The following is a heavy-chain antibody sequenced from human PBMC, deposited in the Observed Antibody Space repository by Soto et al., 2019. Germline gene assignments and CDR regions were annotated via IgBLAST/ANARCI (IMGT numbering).Heavy chain of an antibody. CDR3: ALGPHYCSGGSCYSGA. V-gene: IGHV1-3*01. D-gene: IGHD2-15*01. CDR1: GYTFTSYA. Sequence: QVQLVQSGAEVKKPGASVKVSCKASGYTFTSYAMHWVRQAPGQRLEWMGWINAGNGNTKYSQKFQGRVTITRDTSASTDYIELSSLRSEDTAVYYCALGPHYCSGGSCYSGAWGQGTLVTVSS. CDR2: INAGNGNT. J-gene: IGHJ5*02.